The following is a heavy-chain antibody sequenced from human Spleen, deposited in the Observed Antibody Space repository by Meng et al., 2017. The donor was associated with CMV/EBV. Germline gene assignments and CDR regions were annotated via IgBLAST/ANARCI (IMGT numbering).Heavy chain of an antibody. V-gene: IGHV3-21*06. J-gene: IGHJ4*02. CDR3: ARGRGYCSSTNCYQNFDY. CDR2: ISSSSLHK. D-gene: IGHD2-2*01. CDR1: FSDYS. Sequence: FSDYSMNWVRQAPGEGLEWVSAISSSSLHKYYVDSVKGRFAISRDNAKNSLYLQMSSLRAEDTAMYYCARGRGYCSSTNCYQNFDYWGRGTLVTVSS.